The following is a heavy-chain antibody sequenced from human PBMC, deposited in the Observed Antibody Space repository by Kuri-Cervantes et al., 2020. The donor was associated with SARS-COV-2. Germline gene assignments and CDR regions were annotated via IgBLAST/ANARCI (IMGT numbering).Heavy chain of an antibody. J-gene: IGHJ3*02. CDR3: AHRSVAVAGNWAFDI. Sequence: SGPTLVKPTQTLTLTCTFSGFSLSTSGVGVGWIRQPPGKALEWLALIYWNDDKRYSPSLKSMLTITKDTSKNQVVLTMTTMDPVDTATYYCAHRSVAVAGNWAFDIWGQGTMVTVSS. V-gene: IGHV2-5*01. CDR1: GFSLSTSGVG. D-gene: IGHD6-19*01. CDR2: IYWNDDK.